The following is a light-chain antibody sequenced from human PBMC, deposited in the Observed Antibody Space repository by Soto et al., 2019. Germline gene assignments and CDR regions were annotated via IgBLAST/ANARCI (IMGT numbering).Light chain of an antibody. CDR1: QTINTY. V-gene: IGKV1-39*01. J-gene: IGKJ5*01. CDR2: AAS. CDR3: QHSYSTPPIT. Sequence: DIQMTQSPSSLSASVGDRVTITCRASQTINTYLNWYQQKLGKAPKLLIYAASSLQSGVPSRFSGTGSGTDFTLTISSLQPEDFATYYCQHSYSTPPITFGQGTRLEIK.